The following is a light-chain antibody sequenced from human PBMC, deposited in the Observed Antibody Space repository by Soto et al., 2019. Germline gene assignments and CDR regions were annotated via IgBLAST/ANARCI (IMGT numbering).Light chain of an antibody. V-gene: IGKV3-20*01. Sequence: EIVLTQSPGTLSLSPGERATLSCRASQSVSVNSLAWYQQKGGQAPRLLIYAASTRATGVPDRFSGTGSGTAFALTIRRLETDDSAVYYCQQYGGSPFTFGPGTKVDIK. CDR2: AAS. CDR3: QQYGGSPFT. CDR1: QSVSVNS. J-gene: IGKJ3*01.